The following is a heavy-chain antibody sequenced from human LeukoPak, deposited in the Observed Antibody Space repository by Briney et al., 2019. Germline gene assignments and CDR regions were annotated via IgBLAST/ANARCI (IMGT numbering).Heavy chain of an antibody. V-gene: IGHV4-34*01. Sequence: SETLSLTCAVYGGSFSGYYWSWIRQPPGKWLEWIGEINHSGSTNYNPSLKIRVTISVDTSKNQFSLKLSSVTAADTAVYYCARVSYDFWSGYYRPVEYFQHWGQGTLVTVSS. D-gene: IGHD3-3*01. CDR3: ARVSYDFWSGYYRPVEYFQH. CDR1: GGSFSGYY. J-gene: IGHJ1*01. CDR2: INHSGST.